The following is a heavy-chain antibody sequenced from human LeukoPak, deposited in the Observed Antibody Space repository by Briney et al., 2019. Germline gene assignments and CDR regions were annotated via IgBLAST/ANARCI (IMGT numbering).Heavy chain of an antibody. Sequence: SETLSLTCTVSGDSINSYYWSWIRQPPGKGLEWIGEINHSGSTNYNPSLKSRVTISVDTSKNQFSLKLSSVTAADTAVYYCARGLLTSSSYDYWGQGTLVTVSS. V-gene: IGHV4-34*01. J-gene: IGHJ4*02. D-gene: IGHD6-13*01. CDR2: INHSGST. CDR1: GDSINSYY. CDR3: ARGLLTSSSYDY.